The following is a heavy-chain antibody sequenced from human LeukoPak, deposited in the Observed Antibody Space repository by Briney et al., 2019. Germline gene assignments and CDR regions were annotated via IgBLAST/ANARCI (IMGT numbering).Heavy chain of an antibody. CDR1: GFTFSSYG. CDR3: AKDVTMIVVVIDDAFDI. CDR2: IRYDGSNN. J-gene: IGHJ3*02. D-gene: IGHD3-22*01. V-gene: IGHV3-30*02. Sequence: PGGSLRLSCAASGFTFSSYGMHCVRQAPGKGLEWVAFIRYDGSNNSYADSVKCRFTISRDNSKNTLYLQMNSLRDEDTAVYYCAKDVTMIVVVIDDAFDIWGQGTMVTVSS.